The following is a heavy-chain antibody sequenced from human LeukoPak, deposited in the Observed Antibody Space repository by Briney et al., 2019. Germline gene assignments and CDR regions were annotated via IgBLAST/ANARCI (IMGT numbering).Heavy chain of an antibody. D-gene: IGHD3-22*01. CDR2: INHSGST. CDR3: ARKRSSGYHYYYYYMDV. CDR1: GGSFSGYY. J-gene: IGHJ6*03. Sequence: SETLSLTCAVYGGSFSGYYWSWIRQPPGKWLEWIGEINHSGSTNYNPSLKSRVTISVDTSKNQFSLKLSSVTAADTAVYYCARKRSSGYHYYYYYMDVWGKGTTVTVSS. V-gene: IGHV4-34*01.